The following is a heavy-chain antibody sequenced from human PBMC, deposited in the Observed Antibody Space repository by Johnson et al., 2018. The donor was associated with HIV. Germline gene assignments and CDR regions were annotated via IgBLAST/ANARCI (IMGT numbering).Heavy chain of an antibody. J-gene: IGHJ3*02. V-gene: IGHV3-30*03. Sequence: QVQLVESGGGVVQPGRSLRLSCAASGFTFSSYGMHWVRQAPGKGLEWVAVILYRGSNKYYADSMKGRFTISRDNARNSLYLQMNSLRAEDTALYYCARGKGAAVGLDAFDIWGQGTMVTVSS. CDR1: GFTFSSYG. CDR2: ILYRGSNK. D-gene: IGHD6-13*01. CDR3: ARGKGAAVGLDAFDI.